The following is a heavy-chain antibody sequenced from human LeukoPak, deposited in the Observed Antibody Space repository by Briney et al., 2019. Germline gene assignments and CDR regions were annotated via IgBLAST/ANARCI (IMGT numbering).Heavy chain of an antibody. Sequence: SETLSLTCTVSGYSITSGYYWGWIRQPPGKGLEWIGSIYHSGSTFYNPSLKSRVTISVDTSKNQFSLKLSSVTAADTAVYYCARSEFGFNGDYGDHVSRFDPWGQGTLVTVSS. D-gene: IGHD4-17*01. CDR1: GYSITSGYY. V-gene: IGHV4-38-2*02. CDR2: IYHSGST. J-gene: IGHJ5*02. CDR3: ARSEFGFNGDYGDHVSRFDP.